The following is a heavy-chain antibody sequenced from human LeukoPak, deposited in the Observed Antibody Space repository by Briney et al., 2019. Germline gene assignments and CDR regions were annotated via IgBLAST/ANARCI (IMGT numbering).Heavy chain of an antibody. CDR2: IYYSGST. CDR1: GGSFSGYY. CDR3: ARDPYGQWLYDY. V-gene: IGHV4-59*01. J-gene: IGHJ4*02. Sequence: SETLSLTCAVYGGSFSGYYWSWIRQPPGKGLEWIGYIYYSGSTNYNPSLKSRVTISVDTSKNQFSLKLSSVTAADTAVYYCARDPYGQWLYDYWGQGTLVTVSS. D-gene: IGHD6-19*01.